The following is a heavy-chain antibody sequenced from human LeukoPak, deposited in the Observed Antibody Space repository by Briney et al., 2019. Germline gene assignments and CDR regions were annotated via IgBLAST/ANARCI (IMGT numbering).Heavy chain of an antibody. CDR2: IIPIFGTA. V-gene: IGHV1-69*13. J-gene: IGHJ3*02. CDR3: ARVVSDSGYSSSWYQGGAFDI. CDR1: GYTFTSYG. D-gene: IGHD6-13*01. Sequence: GASVKVSCKASGYTFTSYGISWVRQAPGQGLEWMGGIIPIFGTANYAQKFQGRVTITADESTSTAYMELSSLRSEDTAVYYCARVVSDSGYSSSWYQGGAFDIWGQGTMVTVSS.